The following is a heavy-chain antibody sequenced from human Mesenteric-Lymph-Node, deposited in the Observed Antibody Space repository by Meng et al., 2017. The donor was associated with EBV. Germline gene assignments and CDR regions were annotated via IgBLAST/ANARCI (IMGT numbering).Heavy chain of an antibody. CDR2: INPNSGDT. J-gene: IGHJ4*02. D-gene: IGHD6-13*01. V-gene: IGHV1-2*06. CDR3: AREGPATAPFY. Sequence: QLVPSWAGVKKPGASVKAACKASGYTFTGFYIHWVRRAPGQGPEWMGRINPNSGDTIYAQKFQGRVTMTRDTSINTAYMDLSGLTSDDTAMYFCAREGPATAPFYWGQGTLVTVSS. CDR1: GYTFTGFY.